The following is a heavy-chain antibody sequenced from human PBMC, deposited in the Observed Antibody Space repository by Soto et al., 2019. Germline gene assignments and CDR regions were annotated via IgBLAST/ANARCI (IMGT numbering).Heavy chain of an antibody. D-gene: IGHD3-10*01. J-gene: IGHJ6*03. V-gene: IGHV4-59*08. CDR1: GGSISSYY. CDR3: ARRGVGLEYSYYMDV. CDR2: IYYSGST. Sequence: PSETRSLTGSVSGGSISSYYWSWIRQPPGKGLEWIGYIYYSGSTNYNPSLKSRVTISVDTSKNQFSLKLSSVTAADTAVYYCARRGVGLEYSYYMDVWGKGTTVTVSS.